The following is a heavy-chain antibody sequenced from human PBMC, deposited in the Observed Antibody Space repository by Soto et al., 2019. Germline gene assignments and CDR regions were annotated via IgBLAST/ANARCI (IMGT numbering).Heavy chain of an antibody. V-gene: IGHV4-59*01. Sequence: PSETLSLTCTVSGGSISSYYWSWIRQPPGKGLEWIGYIYYSGSTNYNPSLKSRVTISVDTSKNQFSLKLSSVTAADTAVYYCARWGDYDFWSGYYTGNYYYGMDVWGQGTTVTVSS. CDR3: ARWGDYDFWSGYYTGNYYYGMDV. CDR2: IYYSGST. J-gene: IGHJ6*02. CDR1: GGSISSYY. D-gene: IGHD3-3*01.